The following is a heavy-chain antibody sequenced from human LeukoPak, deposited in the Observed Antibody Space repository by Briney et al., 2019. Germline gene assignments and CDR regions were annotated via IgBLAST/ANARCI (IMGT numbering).Heavy chain of an antibody. CDR3: ARDLVTVTKGFDI. CDR2: ISYIGST. Sequence: SETLSLTRTVSGDSFSSHYWTWIRQPPGKGLGWIGYISYIGSTNYNPSLKSRVTISIDTSKNQFSLKLSSVTAADTAVYYCARDLVTVTKGFDIWGQGTMVSVSS. CDR1: GDSFSSHY. D-gene: IGHD4-17*01. V-gene: IGHV4-59*11. J-gene: IGHJ3*02.